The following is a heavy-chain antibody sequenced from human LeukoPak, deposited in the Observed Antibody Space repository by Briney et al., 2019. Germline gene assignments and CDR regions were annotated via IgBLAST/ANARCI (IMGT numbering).Heavy chain of an antibody. CDR3: VGNGYYALDY. V-gene: IGHV4-4*02. J-gene: IGHJ4*02. Sequence: SETLSLTCAVSGDPINSIDWWSWVRQSPARGLEWIGEIYHSGVTNYNPSLKSRVTISVDKSKNHLSLKLTSVTAADTAVYFCVGNGYYALDYWGQGALVTVAS. CDR1: GDPINSIDW. D-gene: IGHD2/OR15-2a*01. CDR2: IYHSGVT.